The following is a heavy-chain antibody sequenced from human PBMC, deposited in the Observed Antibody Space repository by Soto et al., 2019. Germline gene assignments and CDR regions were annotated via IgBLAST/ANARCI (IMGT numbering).Heavy chain of an antibody. J-gene: IGHJ3*02. CDR2: IIPIFGTA. D-gene: IGHD3-22*01. CDR3: AKDRPHDSSGYYYDAFDI. CDR1: GGTFSSYA. V-gene: IGHV1-69*01. Sequence: QVQLVQSGAEVKKPGSSVKVSCKASGGTFSSYAISWVRQAPGQGLEWMGGIIPIFGTANYAQKFQGRVTITADESTSTAYMELRSLRSEDTAVYYCAKDRPHDSSGYYYDAFDIWGQGTMVTVSS.